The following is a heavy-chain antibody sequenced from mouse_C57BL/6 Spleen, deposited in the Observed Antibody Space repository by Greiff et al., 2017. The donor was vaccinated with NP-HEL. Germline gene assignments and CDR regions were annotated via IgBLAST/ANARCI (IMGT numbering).Heavy chain of an antibody. J-gene: IGHJ3*01. Sequence: QVQLQQPGAELVKPGASVKLSCTASGYTFTSYWMHWVKQRPGQGLEWIGMIHPNSGSTNYNAKFKSKATLTVDKSSSTAYMQLSSLTSEDSAVYYSERNIYYGNLFAYWGQGTLVTVSA. V-gene: IGHV1-64*01. CDR1: GYTFTSYW. CDR3: ERNIYYGNLFAY. CDR2: IHPNSGST. D-gene: IGHD2-1*01.